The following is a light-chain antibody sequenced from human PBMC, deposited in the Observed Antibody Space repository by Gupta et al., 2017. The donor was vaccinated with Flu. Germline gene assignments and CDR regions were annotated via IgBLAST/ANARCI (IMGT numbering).Light chain of an antibody. V-gene: IGKV3-11*01. J-gene: IGKJ4*01. CDR1: QSVSSY. CDR2: DES. CDR3: QQRSKRPALT. Sequence: ELVLTHSPAPLSLSPVDRATLSCRARQSVSSYLAWSQQKPGQAPRLLIYDESNRATGILARCSGSGAGTDFTTTISSLEHEDFAGYYCQQRSKRPALTFGGGTKVEIK.